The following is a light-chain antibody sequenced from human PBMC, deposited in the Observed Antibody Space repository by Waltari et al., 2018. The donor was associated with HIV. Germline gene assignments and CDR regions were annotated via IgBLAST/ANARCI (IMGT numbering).Light chain of an antibody. J-gene: IGLJ3*02. CDR2: GNS. CDR3: QSYDSSLSGWV. CDR1: SSNIGAGYD. Sequence: QSVLTQPPSVSGAPGQRVTISCTGSSSNIGAGYDVHWYQTLPGTAPKLLIYGNSTRPSGVPDRFSGSNSGTSASLAITGLQAEDEAHYYCQSYDSSLSGWVFGGGTKLTVL. V-gene: IGLV1-40*01.